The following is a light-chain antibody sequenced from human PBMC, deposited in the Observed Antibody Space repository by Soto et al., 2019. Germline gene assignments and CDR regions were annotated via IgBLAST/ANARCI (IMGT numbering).Light chain of an antibody. CDR2: EVT. J-gene: IGLJ1*01. Sequence: QSVLTQPASVSGSPGQSITISCTGTSSDVGGYNYVSWYQQHPGKAPKLMIYEVTNRPSGVSDRFSGSKSGHTASLTISGLRSEDEADYFCTSYTSSSTLDVFGTGTTVTVL. V-gene: IGLV2-14*01. CDR3: TSYTSSSTLDV. CDR1: SSDVGGYNY.